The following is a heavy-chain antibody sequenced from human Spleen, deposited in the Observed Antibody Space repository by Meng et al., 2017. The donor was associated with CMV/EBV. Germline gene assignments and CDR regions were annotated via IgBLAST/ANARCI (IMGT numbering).Heavy chain of an antibody. CDR3: ARDPMTERGGSPALYYFDY. D-gene: IGHD1-1*01. CDR1: GYTFTSYY. V-gene: IGHV1-46*01. J-gene: IGHJ4*02. Sequence: ASVKVSCKASGYTFTSYYMHWVRQAPGQGLEWMGIINPSGGSTSYAQKFQGRVTMTRDTSTSTVYMELSSLRSDDTAVYYCARDPMTERGGSPALYYFDYWGQGTLVPSPQ. CDR2: INPSGGST.